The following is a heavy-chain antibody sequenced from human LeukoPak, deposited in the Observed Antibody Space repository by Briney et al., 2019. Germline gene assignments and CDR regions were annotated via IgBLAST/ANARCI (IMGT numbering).Heavy chain of an antibody. V-gene: IGHV3-48*03. CDR1: GFTFSSYE. Sequence: PGGSLRLSCAASGFTFSSYEMNWVRQAPGKGLEWVSYISSSGSTIYYADSVKGRFTISRDNAKNSLYLQMDSLRAEDTAVYYCARVVWDSSGYYIDFWGQGTLVTVSS. CDR2: ISSSGSTI. J-gene: IGHJ4*02. D-gene: IGHD3-22*01. CDR3: ARVVWDSSGYYIDF.